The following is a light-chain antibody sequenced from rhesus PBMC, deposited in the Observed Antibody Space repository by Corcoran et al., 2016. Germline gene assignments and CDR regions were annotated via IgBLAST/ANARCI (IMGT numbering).Light chain of an antibody. V-gene: IGKV1-22*01. CDR1: QGISSW. J-gene: IGKJ3*01. CDR2: KAS. Sequence: DIQMTQSPSSLSASVGDKVTITCRASQGISSWIAWYQQKPGKPPNLLLSKASSLQSAVPSRFSGSGSGTDVTLTISRLQPEDIGTYYCLQYSSSPFTFGPGTKLDIK. CDR3: LQYSSSPFT.